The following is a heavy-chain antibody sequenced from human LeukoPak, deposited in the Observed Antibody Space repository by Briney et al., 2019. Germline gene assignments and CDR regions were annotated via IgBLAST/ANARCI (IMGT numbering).Heavy chain of an antibody. Sequence: TGGSLSLSCAAPGSPFSSYALSGVGQAQGKGPEGVSPISASGGSTYYADSVKGRFTISRDISKNTLYLQMNSLRVEDTAVYYCAKDGMSMDSSWFDYWGQGTLVTVSS. CDR2: ISASGGST. D-gene: IGHD6-13*01. V-gene: IGHV3-23*01. CDR1: GSPFSSYA. J-gene: IGHJ4*02. CDR3: AKDGMSMDSSWFDY.